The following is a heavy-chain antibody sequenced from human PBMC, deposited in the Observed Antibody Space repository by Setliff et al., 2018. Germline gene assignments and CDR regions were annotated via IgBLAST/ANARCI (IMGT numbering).Heavy chain of an antibody. CDR2: TSYDGINK. D-gene: IGHD3-3*01. CDR1: GFTFPTYW. J-gene: IGHJ4*02. V-gene: IGHV3-30*01. CDR3: ARDFGPSKNYNFWSGYVDY. Sequence: GGSLRLSCAASGFTFPTYWMTWVRQAPGKGLEWVAVTSYDGINKYYADSMKGRFTISRDNSKNTLYLQMNSLRAEDTAVYYCARDFGPSKNYNFWSGYVDYWGQGTLVTVSS.